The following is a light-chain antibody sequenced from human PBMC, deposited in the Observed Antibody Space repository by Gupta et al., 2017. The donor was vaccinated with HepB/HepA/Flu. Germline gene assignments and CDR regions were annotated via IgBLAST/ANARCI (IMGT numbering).Light chain of an antibody. CDR1: NIQSKS. V-gene: IGLV3-21*04. CDR3: QVWDSGSVL. Sequence: SYVITQPPSVSVAPGETATMSCGGNNIQSKSVHWSQQQPGQAPIMVISYDSDRPSGIPERFSGSNSENTATLTISSVEAGDEADYYCQVWDSGSVLFGGGTKLTVL. J-gene: IGLJ2*01. CDR2: YDS.